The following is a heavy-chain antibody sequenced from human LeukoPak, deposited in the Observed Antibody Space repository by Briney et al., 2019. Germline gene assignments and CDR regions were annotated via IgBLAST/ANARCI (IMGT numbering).Heavy chain of an antibody. D-gene: IGHD4-17*01. V-gene: IGHV4-4*02. CDR3: ARDYGDYRPSSLPANDAFDI. CDR2: IYHSGST. J-gene: IGHJ3*02. CDR1: GGSISSSNW. Sequence: SQTLSLTCAVSGGSISSSNWWSWVRQPPGKGLEWIGEIYHSGSTNYNPSLKSRVTISLDTSKNQFSLKLSSVTAADTAVYYRARDYGDYRPSSLPANDAFDIWGQGTMVTVSS.